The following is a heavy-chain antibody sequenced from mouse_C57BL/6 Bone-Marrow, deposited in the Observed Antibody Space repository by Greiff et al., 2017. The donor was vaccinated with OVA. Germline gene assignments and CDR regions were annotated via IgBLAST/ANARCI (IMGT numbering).Heavy chain of an antibody. CDR3: AKLTGTSWFAY. J-gene: IGHJ3*01. Sequence: QVQLQQSGAELARPGASVKMSCKASGYTFTSYTMHWVKQRPGQGLEWIGYINPSSGYTKYNQKFKDKATLTADKSSSTAYMQLSSLTSEDSAVYYCAKLTGTSWFAYWGQGTLVTVSA. D-gene: IGHD4-1*01. V-gene: IGHV1-4*01. CDR2: INPSSGYT. CDR1: GYTFTSYT.